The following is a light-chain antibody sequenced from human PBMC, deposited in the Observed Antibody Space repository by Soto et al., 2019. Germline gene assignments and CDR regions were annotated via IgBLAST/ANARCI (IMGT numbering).Light chain of an antibody. V-gene: IGKV3-20*01. CDR2: GAS. CDR1: QTVSSNY. J-gene: IGKJ5*01. CDR3: QQYGSSPQT. Sequence: DIVLAQSPGTLSLSPGERATLSCRASQTVSSNYLPWYQQKFGQAPRLLIYGASSRATGIPDRFSGSGSGTDFTLTISRLEPEDFAVYYCQQYGSSPQTFGQGTRLDIK.